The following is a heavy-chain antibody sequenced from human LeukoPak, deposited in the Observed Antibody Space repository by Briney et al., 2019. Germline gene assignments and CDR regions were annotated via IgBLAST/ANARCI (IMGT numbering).Heavy chain of an antibody. CDR1: GDSISTTTYY. J-gene: IGHJ4*02. Sequence: SETLSLTCTVSGDSISTTTYYWGWIRQPPGKGLEWIGTIHYGGSTYYDLSLKGRVAISVDTSKNQFSLQLRLVTAADTAVYYCASDTHIIKRFDSKSQGTVSTVSS. CDR3: ASDTHIIKRFDS. D-gene: IGHD5-18*01. V-gene: IGHV4-39*01. CDR2: IHYGGST.